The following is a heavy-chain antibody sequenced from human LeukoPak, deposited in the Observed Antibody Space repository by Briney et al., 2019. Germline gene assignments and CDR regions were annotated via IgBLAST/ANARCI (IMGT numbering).Heavy chain of an antibody. CDR1: GGSFSGYY. D-gene: IGHD3-3*01. Sequence: SETLSLTCAVYGGSFSGYYWSWIRQPPDKGLECIGEIHRSGSTNYNPSLKGRITISLGTSKNQFSLKLRSVTAADTAVYYCARRAVFGAEGGWFDPWGQGTLVTVSS. CDR3: ARRAVFGAEGGWFDP. J-gene: IGHJ5*02. V-gene: IGHV4-34*01. CDR2: IHRSGST.